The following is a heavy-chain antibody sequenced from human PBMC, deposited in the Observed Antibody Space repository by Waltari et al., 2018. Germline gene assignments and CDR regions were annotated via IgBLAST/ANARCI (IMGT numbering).Heavy chain of an antibody. CDR3: ATGIVVVPAANRGYAFDI. Sequence: QVQLVQSGAEVKKPGASVKVSCKASGYTFTGYYMHWVRQAPGPGLEWMGWINPNSGGTIYAQNFQGRVTMTRDTSISTAYMELSRLRSDDTALYYCATGIVVVPAANRGYAFDIWGQGTMVTVSS. CDR2: INPNSGGT. D-gene: IGHD2-2*01. J-gene: IGHJ3*02. CDR1: GYTFTGYY. V-gene: IGHV1-2*02.